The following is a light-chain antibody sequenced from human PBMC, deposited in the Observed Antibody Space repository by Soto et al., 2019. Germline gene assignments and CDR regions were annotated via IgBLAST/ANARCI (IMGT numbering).Light chain of an antibody. CDR3: QQYDSSWT. V-gene: IGKV3-20*01. CDR2: GVS. Sequence: EIVLTQSPGTLSLSPGERATLSCRASQSVPSNFLAWYQQKPGQAPILLIYGVSRRATGIPDRFSGSGSGTYFTLTISRLEPEDFAVYYWQQYDSSWTFGQGTKVEIK. CDR1: QSVPSNF. J-gene: IGKJ1*01.